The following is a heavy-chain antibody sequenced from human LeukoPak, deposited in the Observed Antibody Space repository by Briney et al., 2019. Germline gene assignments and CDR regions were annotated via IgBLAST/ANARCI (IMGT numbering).Heavy chain of an antibody. CDR2: INPNSGGT. CDR1: GYTFTGYY. D-gene: IGHD3-10*01. CDR3: AREWNYYGSGSYYRLDY. Sequence: GASVKVSCKASGYTFTGYYMHWVRQAPGQGLEWMGWINPNSGGTNYAQKFQGRVTMTRDTSISTAYMELSRLRSDDTAVYYCAREWNYYGSGSYYRLDYWGQGTLVTVSS. V-gene: IGHV1-2*02. J-gene: IGHJ4*02.